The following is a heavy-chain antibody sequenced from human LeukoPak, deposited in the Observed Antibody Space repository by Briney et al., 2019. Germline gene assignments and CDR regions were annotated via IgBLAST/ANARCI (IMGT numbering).Heavy chain of an antibody. V-gene: IGHV4-59*01. Sequence: SETLSLTCTVSGGSISSYYWSWIRQPPGKGLEGMGYIYYSGSTNYNPSLKSRVTISVDTSKNQFSLKLSSVTAADTAVYYCARDRISTGQGFDYWGQGTLVTVSS. CDR3: ARDRISTGQGFDY. J-gene: IGHJ4*02. CDR2: IYYSGST. CDR1: GGSISSYY. D-gene: IGHD3-10*01.